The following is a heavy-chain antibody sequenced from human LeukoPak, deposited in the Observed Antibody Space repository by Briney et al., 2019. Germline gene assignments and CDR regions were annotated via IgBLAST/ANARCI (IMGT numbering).Heavy chain of an antibody. D-gene: IGHD3-16*01. V-gene: IGHV1-46*01. CDR1: GYTFTSYY. J-gene: IGHJ3*02. CDR3: ASLFGGHPADI. Sequence: ASVTASCKASGYTFTSYYMHWVRQAPGQGLEWMGIINPSGGSTSYAQKFQGRVTMTRDTSTSTVYMELSSLRSEDTAVYYCASLFGGHPADIWGQGTMVTVSS. CDR2: INPSGGST.